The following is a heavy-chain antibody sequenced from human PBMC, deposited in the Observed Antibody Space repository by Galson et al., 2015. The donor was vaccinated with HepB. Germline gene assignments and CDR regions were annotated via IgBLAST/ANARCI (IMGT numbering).Heavy chain of an antibody. V-gene: IGHV3-30-3*01. CDR3: ARDRSVRGGPAGMEGNRCWFDP. D-gene: IGHD3-10*01. CDR1: GFTFSSYA. Sequence: SLRLSCAASGFTFSSYAMHWVRQAPGKGLEWVAVISYDGSNKYYADSVKGRFTISRDNSKNTLYLQMNSLRAEDTAVYYCARDRSVRGGPAGMEGNRCWFDPWGQGTLVTVSS. J-gene: IGHJ5*02. CDR2: ISYDGSNK.